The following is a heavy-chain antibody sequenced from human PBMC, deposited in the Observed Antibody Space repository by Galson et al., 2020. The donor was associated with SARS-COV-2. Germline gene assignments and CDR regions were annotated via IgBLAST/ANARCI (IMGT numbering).Heavy chain of an antibody. Sequence: GESLKISCAASAFSFSSYWMSWVRQAPGRGLEWVASIKQDGSEKYYVDSVKGRFTISRDNTRNSLYLQMHSLRAGDTAIYYCARGKWYFDLWGRGTQVTVSS. CDR3: ARGKWYFDL. J-gene: IGHJ2*01. CDR2: IKQDGSEK. V-gene: IGHV3-7*05. CDR1: AFSFSSYW.